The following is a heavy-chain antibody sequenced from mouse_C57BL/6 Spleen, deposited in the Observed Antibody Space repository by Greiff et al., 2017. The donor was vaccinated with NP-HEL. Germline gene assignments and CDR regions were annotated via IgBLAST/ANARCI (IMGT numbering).Heavy chain of an antibody. V-gene: IGHV1-82*01. CDR3: ARDITTVVATGAY. D-gene: IGHD1-1*01. J-gene: IGHJ3*01. CDR2: IYPGDGDT. Sequence: VQLQESGPELVKPGASVKISCKASGYAFSSSWMNWVKQRPGQGLEWIGRIYPGDGDTNYNGKFKGKATLTADKSSSTAYMQLSSLTSEDSAVYFCARDITTVVATGAYWGQGTLVTVSA. CDR1: GYAFSSSW.